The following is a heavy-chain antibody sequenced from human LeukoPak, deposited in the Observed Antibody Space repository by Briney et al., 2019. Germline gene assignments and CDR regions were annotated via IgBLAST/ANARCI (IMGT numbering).Heavy chain of an antibody. CDR3: ARPSYCGAGCYYYFDY. J-gene: IGHJ4*02. CDR1: GYTFSDYY. Sequence: GASVKVPCKASGYTFSDYYIHWLRQAPGQGLEWWGWIKPNGGVTNYARNFQGRITMTRDTSISTAFMELSSLRSDDTAVYYCARPSYCGAGCYYYFDYWGQGTLVTVSS. CDR2: IKPNGGVT. D-gene: IGHD2-21*02. V-gene: IGHV1-2*02.